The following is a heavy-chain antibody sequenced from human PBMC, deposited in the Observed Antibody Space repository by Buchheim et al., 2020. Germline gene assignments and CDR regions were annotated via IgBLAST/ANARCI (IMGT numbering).Heavy chain of an antibody. CDR3: ARGLTGGLSPFDP. CDR1: GGSISSSSYY. D-gene: IGHD2-8*02. V-gene: IGHV4-39*07. Sequence: QLQLQESGPGLVKPSETLSLTCTVSGGSISSSSYYWGWIRQPPGKGLEWIGSIYYSGSTYYNPSLKSRVTISVDTSKNQFSLKLTYVTAADTAVYYCARGLTGGLSPFDPWGQGTL. CDR2: IYYSGST. J-gene: IGHJ5*02.